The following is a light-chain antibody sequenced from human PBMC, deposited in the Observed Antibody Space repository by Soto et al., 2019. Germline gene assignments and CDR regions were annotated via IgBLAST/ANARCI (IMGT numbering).Light chain of an antibody. J-gene: IGKJ4*01. V-gene: IGKV3-11*01. CDR3: QQRSDCPLT. Sequence: EIVLTQSPATLSLSPGERATLSCRASQSVSSYLAWYQQKPGQAPRLLIYDASNRATGIPARFSGSGSGTAFTLTISSLRPEDVAVYYCQQRSDCPLTFGGGTKVEIK. CDR2: DAS. CDR1: QSVSSY.